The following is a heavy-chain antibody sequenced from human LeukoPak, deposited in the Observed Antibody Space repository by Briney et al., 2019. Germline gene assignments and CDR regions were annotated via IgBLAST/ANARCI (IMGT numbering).Heavy chain of an antibody. CDR1: GYTFTCYY. Sequence: ASVKVSCKASGYTFTCYYMHWVRQAPGQGLEWMGIINPSGGSTSYAQKFQGRVTMTRDTSTSTVYMELSSLRSEDTAVYYCARATGDIVATIACYYGMDVWGQGTTVTVSS. D-gene: IGHD5-12*01. CDR2: INPSGGST. CDR3: ARATGDIVATIACYYGMDV. V-gene: IGHV1-46*01. J-gene: IGHJ6*02.